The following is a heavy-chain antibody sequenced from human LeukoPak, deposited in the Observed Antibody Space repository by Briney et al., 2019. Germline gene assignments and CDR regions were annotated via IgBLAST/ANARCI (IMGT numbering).Heavy chain of an antibody. V-gene: IGHV4-39*01. CDR3: ARISSGRNLDV. Sequence: SETLSLTCTVSGGSISSGSYYWGWIRQPPGKGLEWLANIYYSGSTYFNPSLKSRVTIFVDTSQNQFSLRLSSVTAAGTAVYYCARISSGRNLDVWGKGTTVTVSS. CDR2: IYYSGST. CDR1: GGSISSGSYY. J-gene: IGHJ6*04. D-gene: IGHD3-22*01.